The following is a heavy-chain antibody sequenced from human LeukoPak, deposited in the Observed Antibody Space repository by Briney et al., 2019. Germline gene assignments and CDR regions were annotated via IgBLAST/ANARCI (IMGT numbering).Heavy chain of an antibody. D-gene: IGHD5-24*01. V-gene: IGHV3-30*02. J-gene: IGHJ4*02. CDR1: GFTCSSYG. Sequence: GGSLRLSCAASGFTCSSYGMHWVRQAPGKGLEWVAFIRYDGSNKYYADSVKGRFTISRDNSKNTLYLQMNSLRAEDTAVYYCAKDREMATIIDYWGQGTLVTVSS. CDR2: IRYDGSNK. CDR3: AKDREMATIIDY.